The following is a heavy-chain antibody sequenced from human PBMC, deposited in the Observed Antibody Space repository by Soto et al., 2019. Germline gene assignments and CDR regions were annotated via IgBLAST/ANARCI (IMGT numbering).Heavy chain of an antibody. Sequence: QITLRESGPTLVQPTQTLTLTCTLSGVSLSTSGEGVGWIRQPPGKALEWLALIYWDDDKRFSPSLKSRLAITRYHSKTQVVMTMTDMAPEDTAIYYCAHRQRTVVVGAPRDLWGQGSQVTVSS. CDR2: IYWDDDK. V-gene: IGHV2-5*02. D-gene: IGHD2-15*01. J-gene: IGHJ5*02. CDR3: AHRQRTVVVGAPRDL. CDR1: GVSLSTSGEG.